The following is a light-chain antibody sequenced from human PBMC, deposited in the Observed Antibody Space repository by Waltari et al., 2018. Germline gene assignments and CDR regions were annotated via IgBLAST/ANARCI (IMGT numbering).Light chain of an antibody. J-gene: IGLJ2*01. Sequence: QSVLAQPPSVSGAPGQRVTISCTGRSSNIGAGYDVHWYQQFPGTAPKLLMYRTSIRPSGGPDRFSGSKSGTSGSLAITGLQAEDEAEYYCQSYDITLTASVFGGGTKLTVL. CDR1: SSNIGAGYD. V-gene: IGLV1-40*01. CDR2: RTS. CDR3: QSYDITLTASV.